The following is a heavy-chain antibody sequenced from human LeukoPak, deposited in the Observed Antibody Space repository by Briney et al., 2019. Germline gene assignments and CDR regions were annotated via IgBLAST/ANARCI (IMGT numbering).Heavy chain of an antibody. J-gene: IGHJ4*02. CDR3: AKGYGDYRL. Sequence: PGGSLRLSCAASGFTFSSYSMNWVRQAPGKGLEWLSYISSSGYTIYYADSVKGRLTISRDNSKNTLYLQMNSLRAEDTAVYYCAKGYGDYRLWGQGTLVTVSS. CDR1: GFTFSSYS. D-gene: IGHD4-17*01. CDR2: ISSSGYTI. V-gene: IGHV3-48*01.